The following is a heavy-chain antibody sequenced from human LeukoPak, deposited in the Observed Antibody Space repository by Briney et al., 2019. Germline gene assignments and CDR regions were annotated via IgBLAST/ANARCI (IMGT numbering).Heavy chain of an antibody. D-gene: IGHD3-9*01. CDR3: ASTLSVLRYFDWPSWSGY. J-gene: IGHJ4*02. CDR2: IYTSGST. V-gene: IGHV4-4*07. CDR1: GGSISSYY. Sequence: SETLSLTCTVSGGSISSYYWSWIRQPAGKGLEWIGRIYTSGSTNYNPSLKSRVTMSVDTSKNQFSLKLSSVTAADTAVYYCASTLSVLRYFDWPSWSGYWGQGTLVTVSS.